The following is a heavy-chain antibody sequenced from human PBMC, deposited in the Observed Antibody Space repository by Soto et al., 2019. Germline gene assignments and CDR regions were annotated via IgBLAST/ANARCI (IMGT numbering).Heavy chain of an antibody. D-gene: IGHD3-3*01. J-gene: IGHJ6*02. Sequence: SETLSLTCTVSGGSINTGDYYWAWIRQPRGKGLEWIGYIYYSGTTYYNPSLKSRVSLSLDTSKNHFSLRLTSVTAADTAVYYCARGVDFEGFSPYGMDVWGQGTTVTVSS. CDR3: ARGVDFEGFSPYGMDV. CDR1: GGSINTGDYY. CDR2: IYYSGTT. V-gene: IGHV4-30-4*01.